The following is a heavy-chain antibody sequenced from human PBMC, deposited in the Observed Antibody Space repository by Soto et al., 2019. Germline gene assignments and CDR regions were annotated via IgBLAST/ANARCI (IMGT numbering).Heavy chain of an antibody. CDR2: ISWDGGYK. D-gene: IGHD2-2*01. Sequence: EVQLVESGGGLVQPGRSLRLSCAASGFTFVDYAMHWVRQAPGQGLEWVSGISWDGGYKGYADSVKGRFTISRDNAKKSLYLEMNSLSVEDTALYYCAKDEGYCNSISCKDAFDYWGQGTTVTVS. CDR3: AKDEGYCNSISCKDAFDY. CDR1: GFTFVDYA. J-gene: IGHJ3*01. V-gene: IGHV3-9*01.